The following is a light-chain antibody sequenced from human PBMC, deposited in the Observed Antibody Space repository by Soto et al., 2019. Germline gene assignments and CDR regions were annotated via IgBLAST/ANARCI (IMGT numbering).Light chain of an antibody. CDR2: DAS. CDR3: QQYGSSPIT. J-gene: IGKJ5*01. Sequence: EIVLTQSPATLSLSPGERATLSCVASQSVSSSCLAWYQQKPGLAPRLLIYDASSRATGIPDRFSGSGSGTDFTLTISRLEPEDFAVYYCQQYGSSPITFGQGTRLEIK. V-gene: IGKV3D-20*01. CDR1: QSVSSSC.